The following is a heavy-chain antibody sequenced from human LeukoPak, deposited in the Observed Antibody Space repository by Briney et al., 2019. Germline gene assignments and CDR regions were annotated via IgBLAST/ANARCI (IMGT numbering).Heavy chain of an antibody. V-gene: IGHV3-48*01. Sequence: GGSLRLSRAASGFTFSSYSMNWVRQAPGKGLEWVSYISSSSGAIYYADSVKGRFTISRDNAKNSLYLQMNSLRVEDTAVYYCAREFRYGSGSYHNWFGPWGQGTLVTVSS. CDR1: GFTFSSYS. J-gene: IGHJ5*02. CDR3: AREFRYGSGSYHNWFGP. CDR2: ISSSSGAI. D-gene: IGHD3-10*01.